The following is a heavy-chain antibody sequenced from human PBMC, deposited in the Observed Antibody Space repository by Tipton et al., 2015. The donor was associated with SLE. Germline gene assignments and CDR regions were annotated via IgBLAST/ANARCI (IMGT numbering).Heavy chain of an antibody. J-gene: IGHJ4*02. V-gene: IGHV4-4*01. CDR1: GDSISSYNW. Sequence: TLSLTCAVSGDSISSYNWWTWVRQPPGKGLEWIAEVYHSGKSNYNPSLERRVTMSVDTSNNHFSLKLTSVTAADTAVYFCSRDLDWNYTFIDCWGQGSLVAVSS. D-gene: IGHD1-7*01. CDR2: VYHSGKS. CDR3: SRDLDWNYTFIDC.